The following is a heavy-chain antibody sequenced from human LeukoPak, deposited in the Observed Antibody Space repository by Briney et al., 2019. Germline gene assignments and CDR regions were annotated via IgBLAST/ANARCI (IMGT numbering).Heavy chain of an antibody. D-gene: IGHD3-10*01. V-gene: IGHV3-7*01. CDR2: IKQDGSEK. CDR1: GFTFVSHW. J-gene: IGHJ4*02. Sequence: PGGSLRLSCVASGFTFVSHWMTWVRQAPGKGLEWVANIKQDGSEKYYVDSVKGRFTISRDNAKNSLYLQMNSLRAEDTAVYYCARTYGPNDYWGQGTLVTVSS. CDR3: ARTYGPNDY.